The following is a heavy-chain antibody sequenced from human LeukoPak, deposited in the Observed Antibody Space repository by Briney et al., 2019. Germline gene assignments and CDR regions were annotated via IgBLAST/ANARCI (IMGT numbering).Heavy chain of an antibody. CDR2: IWYDGSNK. V-gene: IGHV3-33*01. J-gene: IGHJ6*02. CDR3: ARSTQQLVRDYYYGMDV. Sequence: PGGSLRLSCAASGFTSSSYGMHWVRQAPGKGLEWVAVIWYDGSNKYYADSVKGRFTISRDNSKNTLYLQMNSLRAEDTAVYYCARSTQQLVRDYYYGMDVWGQGTTVTVSS. CDR1: GFTSSSYG. D-gene: IGHD6-13*01.